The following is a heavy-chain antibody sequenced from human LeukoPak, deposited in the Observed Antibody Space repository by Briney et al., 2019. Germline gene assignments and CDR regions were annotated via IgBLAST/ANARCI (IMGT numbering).Heavy chain of an antibody. J-gene: IGHJ4*02. Sequence: GGSLRLSCAASGFTFSSSAMSWVRQAPGKGLEWVSAISNNGGYTYYADSVQGRFTISRDNAKNSLYLQMNSLRAEDTAVYYCARDQGDVDIVATITFDYWGQGTLVTVSS. V-gene: IGHV3-23*01. CDR1: GFTFSSSA. D-gene: IGHD5-12*01. CDR3: ARDQGDVDIVATITFDY. CDR2: ISNNGGYT.